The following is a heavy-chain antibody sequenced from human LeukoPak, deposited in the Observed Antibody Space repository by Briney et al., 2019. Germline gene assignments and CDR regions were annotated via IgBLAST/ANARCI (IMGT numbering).Heavy chain of an antibody. Sequence: PGGSLRLSCAASGFSLSDYWMSWVGQPPGKGLEGVANIKQDGSETYYVDSVKGRFTISRDNAKNSLYLQMNSLRAEDTAVYYCARDRVVVPAAIFFDCWGQGTLVTVSS. CDR3: ARDRVVVPAAIFFDC. D-gene: IGHD2-2*02. V-gene: IGHV3-7*01. J-gene: IGHJ4*02. CDR2: IKQDGSET. CDR1: GFSLSDYW.